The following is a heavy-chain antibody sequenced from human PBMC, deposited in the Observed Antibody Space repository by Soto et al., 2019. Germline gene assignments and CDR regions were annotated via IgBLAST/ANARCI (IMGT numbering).Heavy chain of an antibody. D-gene: IGHD1-26*01. CDR1: GDSIGSGAFY. J-gene: IGHJ6*02. Sequence: HLRESGPGLVAPSQTLSLRCSVSGDSIGSGAFYWTWIRQVPGKGLEWIGYVSVSGNAYYNPSLKSRVAMSIETSENQLSLRLLSVTAADAAVYFCARALGGVSSSGMDVWGQGTSVTVS. CDR2: VSVSGNA. V-gene: IGHV4-31*03. CDR3: ARALGGVSSSGMDV.